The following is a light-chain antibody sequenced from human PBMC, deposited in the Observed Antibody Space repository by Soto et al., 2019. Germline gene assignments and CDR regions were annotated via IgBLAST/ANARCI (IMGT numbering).Light chain of an antibody. CDR2: DAS. V-gene: IGKV3-11*01. CDR3: QQRSNWPPT. Sequence: EIVVTQSPATLSLSPGERATLSCTASQSVSSYLAWYQQKPGQAPRLLIHDASNRATGIPARFSGCGSGTDFTLTISTLEPEDFAVYYCQQRSNWPPTFGPGTKVDI. J-gene: IGKJ3*01. CDR1: QSVSSY.